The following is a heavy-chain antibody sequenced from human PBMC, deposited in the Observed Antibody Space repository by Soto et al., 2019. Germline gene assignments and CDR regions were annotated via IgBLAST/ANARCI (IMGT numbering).Heavy chain of an antibody. CDR3: ARDRLRNGYLSWNFDL. Sequence: PGGSLRLSCASSGFTVSTNYMNSVRPSPEKGLKWVSVLYNTGTTYYADSVNGRFTISRDDSSNTLYLQMNSLRAEDTAVYYCARDRLRNGYLSWNFDLWGRGTLVTVSS. CDR1: GFTVSTNY. J-gene: IGHJ2*01. V-gene: IGHV3-53*01. D-gene: IGHD5-18*01. CDR2: LYNTGTT.